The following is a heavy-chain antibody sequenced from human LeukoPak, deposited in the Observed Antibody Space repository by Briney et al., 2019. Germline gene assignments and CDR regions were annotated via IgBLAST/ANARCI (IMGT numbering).Heavy chain of an antibody. D-gene: IGHD3-10*01. CDR2: INPNSGGT. CDR1: GYTFTGYY. V-gene: IGHV1-2*02. J-gene: IGHJ4*02. Sequence: ASVKVSCKASGYTFTGYYMHWVRQAPGQGLEWMGWINPNSGGTNYAQKFQGRATMTRDTSISTAYMELSRLRSDDTAVYYCARVRDRYYGSGSYYLAGGFDYWGQGTLVTVSS. CDR3: ARVRDRYYGSGSYYLAGGFDY.